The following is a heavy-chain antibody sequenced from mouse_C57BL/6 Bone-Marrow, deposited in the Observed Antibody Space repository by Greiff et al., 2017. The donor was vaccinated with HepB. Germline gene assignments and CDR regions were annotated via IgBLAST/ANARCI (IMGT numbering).Heavy chain of an antibody. Sequence: LQQSDAELVKPGASVKISCKVSGYTFTDHTIHWMKQRPEQGLEWIGYIYPRDGSTKYNEKFKGKATLTADKSSSTAYMQLNSLTSEDSAVYFCAILYGSSNWYFDVWGTGTTVTVSS. D-gene: IGHD1-1*01. CDR3: AILYGSSNWYFDV. CDR2: IYPRDGST. V-gene: IGHV1-78*01. J-gene: IGHJ1*03. CDR1: GYTFTDHT.